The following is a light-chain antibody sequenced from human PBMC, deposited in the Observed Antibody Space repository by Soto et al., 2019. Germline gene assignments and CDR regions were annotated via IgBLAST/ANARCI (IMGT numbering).Light chain of an antibody. CDR1: QSVGNN. CDR2: GAS. J-gene: IGKJ1*01. CDR3: QQYNHWWT. V-gene: IGKV3-15*01. Sequence: EVVMTQAPATLSVSPGERATISCRASQSVGNNLAWYQQKPGQAPRLLIYGASTRATGIRARFSGSGSGTEFSLTIRSMQSEDFAVYYFQQYNHWWTFGQGTKVEIK.